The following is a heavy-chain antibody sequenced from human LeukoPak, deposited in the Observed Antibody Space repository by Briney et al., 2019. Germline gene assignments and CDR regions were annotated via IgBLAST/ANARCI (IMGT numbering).Heavy chain of an antibody. CDR2: IYHSGGT. CDR3: ASAAMVATGEFDY. V-gene: IGHV4-38-2*02. CDR1: GYSISGGYY. D-gene: IGHD5-12*01. J-gene: IGHJ4*02. Sequence: SETLSVTCTVSGYSISGGYYWGWIRPPPGRGLGWIGSIYHSGGTYYTQSLKSRVTISVDTSKNKFSLKLSSVRAADTAVYYCASAAMVATGEFDYWGQGTLVTVPS.